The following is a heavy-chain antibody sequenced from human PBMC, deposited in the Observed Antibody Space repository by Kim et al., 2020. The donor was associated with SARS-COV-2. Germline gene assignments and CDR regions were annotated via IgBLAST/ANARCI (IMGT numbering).Heavy chain of an antibody. CDR2: INPSGGST. CDR3: ARFGTMVRGVHPGGINWFDP. V-gene: IGHV1-46*01. D-gene: IGHD3-10*01. Sequence: ASVKVSCKASGYTFTSYYMHWVRQAPGQGLEWMGIINPSGGSTSYAQKFQGRVTMTRDTSTSTVYMELSSLRSEDTAVYYCARFGTMVRGVHPGGINWFDPWGQGTLVTVSS. CDR1: GYTFTSYY. J-gene: IGHJ5*02.